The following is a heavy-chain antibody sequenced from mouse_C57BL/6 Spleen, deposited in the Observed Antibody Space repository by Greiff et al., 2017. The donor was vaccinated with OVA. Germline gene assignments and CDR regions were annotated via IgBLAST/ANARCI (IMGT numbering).Heavy chain of an antibody. CDR2: IDPSDGDT. CDR1: GYTFTSYW. D-gene: IGHD2-13*01. CDR3: ARKGDYKGYFDV. J-gene: IGHJ1*03. Sequence: QVQLQQPGAELVKPGASVKLSCKASGYTFTSYWMQWVKQRPGQGLAWIGKIDPSDGDTNYNQKFKGKATLTVDTSSSTAYMQLSSLTSEDSAVYYCARKGDYKGYFDVWGTGTTVTVSS. V-gene: IGHV1-50*01.